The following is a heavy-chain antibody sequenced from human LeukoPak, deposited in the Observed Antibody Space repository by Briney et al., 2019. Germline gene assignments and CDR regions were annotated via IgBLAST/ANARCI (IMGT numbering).Heavy chain of an antibody. CDR3: AKSPRGGNLLWDY. CDR1: GFTFSSYA. D-gene: IGHD4-23*01. CDR2: ISGSGGST. J-gene: IGHJ4*02. Sequence: PGGSLRPSCAASGFTFSSYAMSWVRQAPGRGLEWVSAISGSGGSTYYADSVKGRFTISRDNSKNTLYLQMNSLRAEDTAVYYCAKSPRGGNLLWDYWGQGTLVTVSS. V-gene: IGHV3-23*01.